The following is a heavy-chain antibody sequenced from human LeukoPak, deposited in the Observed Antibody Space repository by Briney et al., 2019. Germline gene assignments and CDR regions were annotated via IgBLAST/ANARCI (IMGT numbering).Heavy chain of an antibody. J-gene: IGHJ1*01. D-gene: IGHD5-24*01. CDR2: IYYSGST. Sequence: PSETLSLTCTVSGGSISSYYWSWIRQPPGKGLEWIGYIYYSGSTNYNPSLKSRVTISVDTSKNQFSLKLSSVTAADTAVYYCARVIRDGYNFYFQHWGQGTLVTVSS. V-gene: IGHV4-59*12. CDR1: GGSISSYY. CDR3: ARVIRDGYNFYFQH.